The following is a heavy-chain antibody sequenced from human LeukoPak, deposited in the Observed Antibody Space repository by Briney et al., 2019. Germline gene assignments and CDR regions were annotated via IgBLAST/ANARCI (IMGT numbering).Heavy chain of an antibody. CDR1: GFSFNAYA. CDR2: ISRLGDNI. V-gene: IGHV3-23*01. D-gene: IGHD4-17*01. CDR3: ARELPRFYYGMDV. J-gene: IGHJ6*02. Sequence: GGSLRLSCAASGFSFNAYAMTWARQTPEKGLEWVSHISRLGDNIYYADSVKGRFTISRDNSKNTLYLQMNSLKGEDTARYYCARELPRFYYGMDVWGQGTTVTVSS.